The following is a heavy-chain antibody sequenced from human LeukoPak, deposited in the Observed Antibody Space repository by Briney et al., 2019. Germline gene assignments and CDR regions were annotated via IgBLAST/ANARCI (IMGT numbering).Heavy chain of an antibody. D-gene: IGHD3-22*01. J-gene: IGHJ4*02. V-gene: IGHV3-7*01. CDR2: IKFDGSEI. CDR3: TRDLNHDSSG. Sequence: GGSLRLSCEASGFRLGDYWMTWVRQAPGKGLECVGNIKFDGSEIYYRDSVRGRFTISRDNAKNSLYLQMNGLRVEDTGVYYCTRDLNHDSSGWGQGTLVTV. CDR1: GFRLGDYW.